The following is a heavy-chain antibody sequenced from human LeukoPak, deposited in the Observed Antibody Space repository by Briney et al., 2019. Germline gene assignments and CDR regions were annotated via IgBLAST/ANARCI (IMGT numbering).Heavy chain of an antibody. V-gene: IGHV4-59*01. Sequence: SETLSLTCTVSGGAISSYYWSWIRLPPGKGLEWIGYLSKSGNTNYSPSLKSRVTIFGDTSKNQFFLKLSSVTAADTAVYYCARARYVNSFYAFDIWGQGTTVIVSS. CDR1: GGAISSYY. J-gene: IGHJ3*02. CDR3: ARARYVNSFYAFDI. D-gene: IGHD3-9*01. CDR2: LSKSGNT.